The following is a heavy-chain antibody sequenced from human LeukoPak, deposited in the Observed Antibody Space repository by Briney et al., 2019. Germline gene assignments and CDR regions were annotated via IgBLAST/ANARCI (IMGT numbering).Heavy chain of an antibody. CDR2: INQDGSEK. CDR1: GFTFGDYA. D-gene: IGHD1-14*01. V-gene: IGHV3-7*04. CDR3: TRGTTGAN. Sequence: GGSLRLSCTASGFTFGDYAMSWFRQAPGKGLEWVANINQDGSEKFYMESVKGRFTISRDNAKNSLSLQLNSLRADDTAVYYCTRGTTGANWGQGTLVTVSS. J-gene: IGHJ4*02.